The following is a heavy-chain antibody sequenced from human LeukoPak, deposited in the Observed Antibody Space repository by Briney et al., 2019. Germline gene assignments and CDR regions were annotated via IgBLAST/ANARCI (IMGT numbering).Heavy chain of an antibody. CDR3: ARGLYGSGSPKYYYYYMDV. D-gene: IGHD3-10*01. CDR2: IYTSGST. V-gene: IGHV4-39*07. Sequence: PSETLSLTCAVSGGSISSNSYYWGWIRQPPGKGLEWIGSIYTSGSTNYNPSLKSRVTMSVDTSKNQFSLKLSSVTAADTAVYYCARGLYGSGSPKYYYYYMDVWGKGTTVTISS. CDR1: GGSISSNSYY. J-gene: IGHJ6*03.